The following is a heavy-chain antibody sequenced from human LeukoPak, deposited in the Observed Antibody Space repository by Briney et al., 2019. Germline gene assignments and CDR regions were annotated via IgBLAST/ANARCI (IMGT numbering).Heavy chain of an antibody. V-gene: IGHV4-34*01. D-gene: IGHD3-3*01. CDR1: GGSFSGYY. Sequence: PSETLSLTCAVYGGSFSGYYWSWIRQPPGKGLEWIGEINHSGSTNYNPSLKSRVTISVDTSKNQFSLKLSSVTAADTAVYYCARRVVYKPPDYWGQGTLVTVSS. J-gene: IGHJ4*02. CDR2: INHSGST. CDR3: ARRVVYKPPDY.